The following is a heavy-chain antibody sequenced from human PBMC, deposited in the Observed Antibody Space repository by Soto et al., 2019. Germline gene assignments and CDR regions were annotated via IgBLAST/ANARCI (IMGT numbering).Heavy chain of an antibody. J-gene: IGHJ4*02. D-gene: IGHD6-13*01. CDR2: IYWDADK. CDR3: AHLDSSRFDY. Sequence: QITLKASGPTLVTPTQTLTLTCSFSGFSLSTYGVGVGWIRQPPGKALEWLALIYWDADKSYSPSLRSRLTIAKDTSKNQVVLTVTNMDPVDTGTYYCAHLDSSRFDYCGEGTMVTVSS. V-gene: IGHV2-5*02. CDR1: GFSLSTYGVG.